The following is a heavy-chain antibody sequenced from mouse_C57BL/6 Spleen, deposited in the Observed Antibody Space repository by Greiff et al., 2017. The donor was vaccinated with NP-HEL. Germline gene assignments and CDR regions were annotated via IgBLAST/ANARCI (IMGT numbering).Heavy chain of an antibody. CDR2: INPGSGGT. Sequence: VQLQQSGAELVRPGPSVKVSCKASGYAFTNYLIEWVKQRPGQGLEWIGVINPGSGGTNYNEKFKGKATLTADKSSSTAYMQLSSLTSEDSAVYFCAIDSSGYNAMDYWGQGTSVTVSS. CDR3: AIDSSGYNAMDY. V-gene: IGHV1-54*01. D-gene: IGHD3-2*02. CDR1: GYAFTNYL. J-gene: IGHJ4*01.